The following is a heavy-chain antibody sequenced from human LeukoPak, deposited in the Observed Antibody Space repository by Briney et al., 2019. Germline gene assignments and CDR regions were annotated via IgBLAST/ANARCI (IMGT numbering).Heavy chain of an antibody. J-gene: IGHJ5*02. CDR1: GGSITTNNYY. CDR2: ISYSGST. CDR3: ARDRGGYSYGPYNWFDP. V-gene: IGHV4-39*07. D-gene: IGHD5-18*01. Sequence: PSETLSLTCTVSGGSITTNNYYWGWIRQPPGKGLEWIGMISYSGSTYYNPSLKSRVTISVDTSKNQFSLKLSSVTAADTAVYYCARDRGGYSYGPYNWFDPWGQGTLVTVSS.